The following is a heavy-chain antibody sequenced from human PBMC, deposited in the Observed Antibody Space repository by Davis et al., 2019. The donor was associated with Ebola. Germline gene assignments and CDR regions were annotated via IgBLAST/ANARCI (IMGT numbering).Heavy chain of an antibody. D-gene: IGHD1-26*01. J-gene: IGHJ4*02. CDR2: INPNSGGT. Sequence: ASVKVSCKASGYTFTGYYMHWVRQAPGQGLEWMGRINPNSGGTNYAQKFKGRVTMTTDTSTRTVYMELRSLTFDDTAIYYCAREMQQSGGGAHDYWGQGTLVIVS. V-gene: IGHV1-2*06. CDR1: GYTFTGYY. CDR3: AREMQQSGGGAHDY.